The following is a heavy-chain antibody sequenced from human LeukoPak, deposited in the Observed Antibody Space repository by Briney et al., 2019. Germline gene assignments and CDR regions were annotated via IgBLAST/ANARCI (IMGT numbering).Heavy chain of an antibody. D-gene: IGHD6-13*01. CDR3: ARGRRQLVRSWGY. J-gene: IGHJ4*02. CDR2: ISHRGST. Sequence: PSETLSLTCAVYGGSFTGYYWIWIRQPPGKGLEWIGEISHRGSTNYNPSLKSRVTISVYTSKNQFSLKLTSVTAADTAVYYCARGRRQLVRSWGYWGQGTLVTVSS. V-gene: IGHV4-34*01. CDR1: GGSFTGYY.